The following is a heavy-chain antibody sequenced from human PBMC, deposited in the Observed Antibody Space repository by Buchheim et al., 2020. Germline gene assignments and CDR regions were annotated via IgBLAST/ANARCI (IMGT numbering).Heavy chain of an antibody. CDR3: TTGASNSQFYYFDY. CDR2: IKRDGSER. Sequence: EVQLLESGGGLVQPGGSLRLSCAASGFTFSTYWMNWVRQAPGKGLEWVASIKRDGSERYYVDFVRGRFTISRDNAKNSLSLQMDSLRAEDTAMYYCTTGASNSQFYYFDYWGQGTL. D-gene: IGHD2/OR15-2a*01. CDR1: GFTFSTYW. J-gene: IGHJ4*02. V-gene: IGHV3-7*01.